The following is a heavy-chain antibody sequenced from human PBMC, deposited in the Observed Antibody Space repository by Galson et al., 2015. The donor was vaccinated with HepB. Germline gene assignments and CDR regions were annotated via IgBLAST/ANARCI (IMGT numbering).Heavy chain of an antibody. J-gene: IGHJ4*02. V-gene: IGHV3-23*01. Sequence: SLRLSCAASGFTFSSYGMRWVRQAPGKGLEWVSTISGSGGNTYYADSVKGRFTISRDNSKNTLYLQMNSLRDEDTAVYYCAKFYGADLLWFGELWDWGQGTLVTVSS. D-gene: IGHD3-10*01. CDR3: AKFYGADLLWFGELWD. CDR2: ISGSGGNT. CDR1: GFTFSSYG.